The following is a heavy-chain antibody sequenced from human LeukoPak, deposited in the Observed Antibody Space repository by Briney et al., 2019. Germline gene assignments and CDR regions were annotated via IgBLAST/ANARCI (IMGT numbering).Heavy chain of an antibody. CDR2: ISYDGSNK. CDR3: ARSDCSGGSCYDYYYGMDV. J-gene: IGHJ6*02. CDR1: GFTFSSYG. D-gene: IGHD2-15*01. Sequence: GGSLRLSCAASGFTFSSYGMHWVRQAPGKGLEWVAVISYDGSNKYYADSVKGRFTISRDNSKNTLYLQMNSLRAEDTAVYYCARSDCSGGSCYDYYYGMDVWGQGTTVTVSS. V-gene: IGHV3-30*03.